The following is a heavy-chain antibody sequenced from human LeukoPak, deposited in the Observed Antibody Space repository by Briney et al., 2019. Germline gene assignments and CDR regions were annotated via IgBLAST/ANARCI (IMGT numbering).Heavy chain of an antibody. D-gene: IGHD5-24*01. CDR3: ARTGWLQSDPFDS. Sequence: ASVKVSCKASGYTFSNYGFSWERLAPGQGLEWMGWISAYNGNTNYAQKLQGRVTMTTDTSTTTAYMELRSLISADTAVYYCARTGWLQSDPFDSWGQGTLVTVSS. CDR2: ISAYNGNT. CDR1: GYTFSNYG. J-gene: IGHJ4*02. V-gene: IGHV1-18*01.